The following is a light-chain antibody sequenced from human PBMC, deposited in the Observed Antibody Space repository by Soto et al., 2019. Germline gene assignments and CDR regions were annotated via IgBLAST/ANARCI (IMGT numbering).Light chain of an antibody. J-gene: IGLJ1*01. V-gene: IGLV1-44*01. CDR1: SSNIGKNT. Sequence: QSVLTQPPSASGTPGQTVTISCSGSSSNIGKNTVNWYQHLPGTAPQLLIYSNTQRPLGVPVRFSGSKSGTSASLAISGLQSEDEADYYCAVWEDSLYVFGTGTKVTVL. CDR3: AVWEDSLYV. CDR2: SNT.